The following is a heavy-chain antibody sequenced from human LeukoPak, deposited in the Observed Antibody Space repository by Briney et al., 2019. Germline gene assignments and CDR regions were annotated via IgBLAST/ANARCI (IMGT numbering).Heavy chain of an antibody. V-gene: IGHV4-59*01. Sequence: PSETLSLTCTVSGGSISSYYWSWIRQPPGKGLEWIGYIYYSGSTNYNPSLKSRVTISVDTSKNQFSLKLSSVTAADTAVYYCARDHDFWAPDAWGKGTTVTVSS. CDR1: GGSISSYY. CDR2: IYYSGST. J-gene: IGHJ6*04. D-gene: IGHD3-3*01. CDR3: ARDHDFWAPDA.